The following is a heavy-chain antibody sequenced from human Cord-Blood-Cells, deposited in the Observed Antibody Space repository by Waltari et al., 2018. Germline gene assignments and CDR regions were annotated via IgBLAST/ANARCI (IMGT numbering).Heavy chain of an antibody. D-gene: IGHD7-27*01. CDR2: ISSSRSHI. CDR3: ARGTGDYYYYYGMDV. Sequence: EVQLVESGGGLVKPGGSLRLSCAASGFTFSSYSMNWVRQAPGKGLEWVSSISSSRSHIDYADSVEGRFTIARDNAKNSLYLQMNSLRAEDTAVYYCARGTGDYYYYYGMDVWGQGTTVTVSS. V-gene: IGHV3-21*01. CDR1: GFTFSSYS. J-gene: IGHJ6*02.